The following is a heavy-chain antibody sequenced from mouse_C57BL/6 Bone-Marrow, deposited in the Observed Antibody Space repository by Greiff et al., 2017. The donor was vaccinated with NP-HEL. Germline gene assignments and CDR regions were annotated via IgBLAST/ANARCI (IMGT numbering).Heavy chain of an antibody. CDR2: IRNKANGYTT. V-gene: IGHV7-3*01. Sequence: EVQRVESGGGLVQPGGSLSLSCAASGFTFTDYYMSWVRQPPGTALEWLGFIRNKANGYTTEYSASVKGRFTISRDNSQSILYLQMNALRAEDSATYYCARYIHYSNYRSFFDYWGQGTTLTVSS. D-gene: IGHD2-5*01. CDR3: ARYIHYSNYRSFFDY. J-gene: IGHJ2*01. CDR1: GFTFTDYY.